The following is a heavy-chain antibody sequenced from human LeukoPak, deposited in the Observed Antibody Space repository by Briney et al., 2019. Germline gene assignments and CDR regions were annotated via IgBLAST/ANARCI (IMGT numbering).Heavy chain of an antibody. CDR3: AKSRGYHGSGREPFDY. D-gene: IGHD3-10*01. J-gene: IGHJ4*02. CDR1: GFTFDDYA. CDR2: ITWNSGNI. V-gene: IGHV3-9*01. Sequence: GGSLRHSCAASGFTFDDYAMHWVRQAPGKGLEWVSGITWNSGNIAQADSVKGRFTISRDNAKNSLHLQMDSLRPEDTALYYCAKSRGYHGSGREPFDYWGQGTLVTASS.